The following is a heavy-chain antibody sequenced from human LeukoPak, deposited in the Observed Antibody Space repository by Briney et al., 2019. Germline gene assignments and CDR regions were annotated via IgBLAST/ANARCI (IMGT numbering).Heavy chain of an antibody. CDR3: ASGVYCDSASCLTLNWFDP. D-gene: IGHD2-2*01. CDR2: INHSGST. Sequence: SETLSLTCALYGGSFSGYYWSWIRQSPEKGLEWIGEINHSGSTNYNPSLKSRVSISVDTSKNQFSLRLSSVTAADTAVYYCASGVYCDSASCLTLNWFDPWGQGNLVTVSS. V-gene: IGHV4-34*01. J-gene: IGHJ5*02. CDR1: GGSFSGYY.